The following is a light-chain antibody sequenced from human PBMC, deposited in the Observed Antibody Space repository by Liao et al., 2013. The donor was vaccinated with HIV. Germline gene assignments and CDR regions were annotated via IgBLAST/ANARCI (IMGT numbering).Light chain of an antibody. J-gene: IGLJ3*02. CDR3: QSADSSGIWV. CDR2: YDS. Sequence: SYELTQPPSVSVAPGKTARITCGGNNIGSKSVHWYQQKPGQAPVLVIYYDSDRPSGIPERFSGSNSGNTATLTISGVQAEDEADYYCQSADSSGIWVFGGGTKLTAL. CDR1: NIGSKS. V-gene: IGLV3-21*01.